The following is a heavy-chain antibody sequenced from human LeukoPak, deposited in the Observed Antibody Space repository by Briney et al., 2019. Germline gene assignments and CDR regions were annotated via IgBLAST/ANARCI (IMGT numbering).Heavy chain of an antibody. CDR3: ARSLTAAAGDY. CDR1: GYRFTGYW. Sequence: GESLKISCKGSGYRFTGYWIGWVRQIPGKGLEWMAIIYPADSDIRYSPSFQGQVTISADKSISTAYLQWSSLKASDTAMYYCARSLTAAAGDYWGQGTLVTVSS. CDR2: IYPADSDI. V-gene: IGHV5-51*01. J-gene: IGHJ4*02. D-gene: IGHD6-25*01.